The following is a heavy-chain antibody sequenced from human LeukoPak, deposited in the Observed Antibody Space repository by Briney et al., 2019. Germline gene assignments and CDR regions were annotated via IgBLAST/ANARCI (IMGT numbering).Heavy chain of an antibody. V-gene: IGHV3-15*01. Sequence: GGSLRLSCAASGFSFSKIWMSWVRQAPGKGLEWVGRIKSKSDGETTGYAAFVQGRFTTSRDDSKNTLYLDMNSLETEDTAVHYCTTLVFWGQGTPVIVSS. CDR3: TTLVF. CDR1: GFSFSKIW. CDR2: IKSKSDGETT. J-gene: IGHJ4*02. D-gene: IGHD6-6*01.